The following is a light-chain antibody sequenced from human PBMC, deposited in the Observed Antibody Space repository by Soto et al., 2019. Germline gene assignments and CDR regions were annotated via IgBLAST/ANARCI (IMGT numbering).Light chain of an antibody. V-gene: IGLV2-23*03. CDR2: EGS. CDR3: CSYAGSSTFVV. J-gene: IGLJ2*01. Sequence: QSALTQPASVSGSPGQSITISCTGTSSDVGSYNLVSCYQQHPGKAPKLMIYEGSKRSSGVSNRFSGSKSGNTASLTISGLQAEDEADYYCCSYAGSSTFVVFGGGTKLTVL. CDR1: SSDVGSYNL.